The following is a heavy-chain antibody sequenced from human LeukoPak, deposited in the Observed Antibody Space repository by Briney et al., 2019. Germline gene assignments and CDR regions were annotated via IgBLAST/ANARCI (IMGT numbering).Heavy chain of an antibody. CDR2: IYPRDGST. D-gene: IGHD4-11*01. CDR1: GYTFTSNY. CDR3: AREPYSNYIYNWFDP. V-gene: IGHV1-46*01. Sequence: ASVKVSCKASGYTFTSNYIHWVRQAPGQGLEWMGMIYPRDGSTSYAQKFQGRVTVTRDTSTSTVHMELSGLRSEDTAVYYCAREPYSNYIYNWFDPWGQGTLVTVSS. J-gene: IGHJ5*02.